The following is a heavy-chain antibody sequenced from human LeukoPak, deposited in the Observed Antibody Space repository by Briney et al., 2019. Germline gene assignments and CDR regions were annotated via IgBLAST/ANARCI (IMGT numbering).Heavy chain of an antibody. V-gene: IGHV3-48*03. CDR1: GFTFSSYE. CDR2: ISSSGSTI. Sequence: PGGSLRLSCAASGFTFSSYEMNWVRQAPGKELEWVSYISSSGSTIYYADSVKGRFTISRDNAKNSLYLQMNSLRAEDTAVYYCARGGYCSGGSCYDPYNWFDPWGQGTLVTVSS. D-gene: IGHD2-15*01. CDR3: ARGGYCSGGSCYDPYNWFDP. J-gene: IGHJ5*02.